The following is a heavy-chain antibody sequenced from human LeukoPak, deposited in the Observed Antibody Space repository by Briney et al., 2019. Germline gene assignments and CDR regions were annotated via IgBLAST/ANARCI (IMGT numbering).Heavy chain of an antibody. CDR1: GNYW. Sequence: GGSLRLSCAASGNYWMHWVRQAPGKGLLWVSHINSDGSWTTYADSVKGRFTISKDNAKNTVYLQMNNLRAEDTAVYDCVSFYETYWGRGTLVTVSS. J-gene: IGHJ4*02. V-gene: IGHV3-74*01. D-gene: IGHD2-2*01. CDR2: INSDGSWT. CDR3: VSFYETY.